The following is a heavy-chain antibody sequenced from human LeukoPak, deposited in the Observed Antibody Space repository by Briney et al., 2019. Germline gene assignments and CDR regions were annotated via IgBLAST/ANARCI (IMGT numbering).Heavy chain of an antibody. Sequence: SETLSLTCAVYGGSFSGYYWSWIRQPPGKGLEWIGEINHSGGTNYNPSLKSRVTISVDTSKNQFSLKLSSVTAADTAVYYCARSGTVTTFDYWGQGTLVTVSS. J-gene: IGHJ4*02. V-gene: IGHV4-34*01. CDR2: INHSGGT. CDR1: GGSFSGYY. D-gene: IGHD4-11*01. CDR3: ARSGTVTTFDY.